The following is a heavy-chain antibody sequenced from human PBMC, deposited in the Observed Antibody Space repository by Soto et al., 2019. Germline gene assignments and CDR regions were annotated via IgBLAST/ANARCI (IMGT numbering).Heavy chain of an antibody. CDR3: AGDPLCSGRSMDF. D-gene: IGHD6-25*01. CDR2: IYYSVST. Sequence: PSETLCFPCTVCAGPIRSGGSHWRWIRHHTGKGLDWIGYIYYSVSTYYNPSLRSRVTVPVGTAYNQFALKLSAVTAADTAMYYGAGDPLCSGRSMDFWGQGTTVTVS. J-gene: IGHJ6*02. CDR1: AGPIRSGGSH. V-gene: IGHV4-31*03.